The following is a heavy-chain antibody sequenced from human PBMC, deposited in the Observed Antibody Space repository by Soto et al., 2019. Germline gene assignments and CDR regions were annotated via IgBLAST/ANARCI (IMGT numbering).Heavy chain of an antibody. CDR1: GFTFSSYD. Sequence: EVQLLESGGGLPQPGGSLRLSCAASGFTFSSYDMSWVRQAPGKGLEWVSGFSAGGGSTYYADSVKGRFTISRDSSKNTLYLQMNSLRAEDTAVYYCAKATWNYGDAFDIWGQGTMVTVSS. D-gene: IGHD1-7*01. CDR3: AKATWNYGDAFDI. J-gene: IGHJ3*02. V-gene: IGHV3-23*01. CDR2: FSAGGGST.